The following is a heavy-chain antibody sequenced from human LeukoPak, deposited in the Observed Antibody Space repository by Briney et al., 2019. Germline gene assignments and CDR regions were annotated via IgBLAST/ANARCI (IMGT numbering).Heavy chain of an antibody. CDR1: GGSFSGYY. CDR2: INHSGSA. V-gene: IGHV4-34*01. J-gene: IGHJ5*02. CDR3: ARDLYDILTGYYPNWFDP. Sequence: SETLSLTCAVYGGSFSGYYWSWIRQPPGKGLEWIGEINHSGSANYNPSLKSRVTISVDTSKNQFSLKLSSVTAADTAVYYCARDLYDILTGYYPNWFDPWGQGTLVTVSS. D-gene: IGHD3-9*01.